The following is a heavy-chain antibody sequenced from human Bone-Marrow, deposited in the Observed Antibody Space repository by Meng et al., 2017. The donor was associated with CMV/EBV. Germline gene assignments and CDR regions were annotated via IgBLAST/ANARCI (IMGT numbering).Heavy chain of an antibody. CDR2: ISSSSSYI. CDR1: GFTFSSYS. CDR3: ARGLLRYFDWLFPLAFDI. J-gene: IGHJ3*02. Sequence: GESLKISCAASGFTFSSYSMNWVRQAPGKGLEWVSSISSSSSYIYYADSVKGRFTISRDNAKNSLYMQMNSLRGEDTAVYYCARGLLRYFDWLFPLAFDIWGQGTMVTVS. D-gene: IGHD3-9*01. V-gene: IGHV3-21*06.